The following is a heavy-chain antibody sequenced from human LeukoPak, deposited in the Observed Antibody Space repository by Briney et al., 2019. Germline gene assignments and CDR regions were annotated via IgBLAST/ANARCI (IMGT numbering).Heavy chain of an antibody. Sequence: KPSETLSLTCTVSGGSISSYYWSWIRQPPGKGLEWIGYIYYSGSTNYNPSLKSRVTISVDTSKNQFSLKLSSVTAADTAVYYCASPKGRSDAFDIWGQGTMVTVSS. J-gene: IGHJ3*02. CDR2: IYYSGST. CDR3: ASPKGRSDAFDI. V-gene: IGHV4-59*01. CDR1: GGSISSYY.